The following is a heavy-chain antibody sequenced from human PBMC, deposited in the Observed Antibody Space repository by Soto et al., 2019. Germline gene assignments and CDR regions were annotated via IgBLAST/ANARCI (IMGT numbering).Heavy chain of an antibody. CDR1: GYTFTDYA. J-gene: IGHJ4*02. V-gene: IGHV1-3*01. CDR3: AKGSRMWTPDY. Sequence: ASVKVSCKASGYTFTDYAIHLVRQAPGQRLEWMGWIAPGNGNTKYSQNFQGRVTITRDTSATTAYMELSSRRSEDTAVYYCAKGSRMWTPDYWGQGTLVTVSS. CDR2: IAPGNGNT. D-gene: IGHD2-21*01.